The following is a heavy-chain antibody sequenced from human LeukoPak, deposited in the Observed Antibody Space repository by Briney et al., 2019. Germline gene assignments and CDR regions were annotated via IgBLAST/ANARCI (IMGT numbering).Heavy chain of an antibody. CDR1: GFTFSNYN. Sequence: GGSLRLSCAASGFTFSNYNMNWVRQAPGKGLEWVSYISSSGNTIYYADSVKGRFTISRDNAKNSLYLQMNSLRAEDMAVYYCAREGYLRPPDYWGQGTLVTVSS. CDR3: AREGYLRPPDY. V-gene: IGHV3-48*01. CDR2: ISSSGNTI. J-gene: IGHJ4*02. D-gene: IGHD2-15*01.